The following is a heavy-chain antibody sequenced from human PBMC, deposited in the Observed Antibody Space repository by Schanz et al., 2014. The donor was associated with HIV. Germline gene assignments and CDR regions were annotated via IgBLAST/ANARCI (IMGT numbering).Heavy chain of an antibody. CDR1: GFTFDNYG. V-gene: IGHV3-30*18. CDR2: TSYDGIKK. D-gene: IGHD3-22*01. J-gene: IGHJ4*02. CDR3: AKPEYDSRGNSQSHFDY. Sequence: QVQLVESGGGVVRPGRSLRLSCAASGFTFDNYGIHWVRQTPGKGLEWVAVTSYDGIKKNFADSVKGRFTISRDNSKNTLYLQMTTLRIDDTAVYYCAKPEYDSRGNSQSHFDYWGQGTLVTVSS.